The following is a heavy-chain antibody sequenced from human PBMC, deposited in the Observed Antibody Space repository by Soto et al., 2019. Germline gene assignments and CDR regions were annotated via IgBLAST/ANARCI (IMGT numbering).Heavy chain of an antibody. J-gene: IGHJ4*02. CDR3: ARRWGRTFDY. Sequence: QVQLQESGPGLVKPSETLSLNCTVSGGSISSYYWSWIRQSPGKGLEWLGYIYYSGSTNYNPYLKSRVTIAVDTSKNQLSLKLSSVTASDTAVYYCARRWGRTFDYWGQGTLVTVSS. D-gene: IGHD1-26*01. CDR2: IYYSGST. CDR1: GGSISSYY. V-gene: IGHV4-59*08.